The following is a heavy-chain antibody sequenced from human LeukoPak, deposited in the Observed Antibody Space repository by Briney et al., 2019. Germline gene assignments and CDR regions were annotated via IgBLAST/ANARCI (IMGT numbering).Heavy chain of an antibody. V-gene: IGHV3-23*01. CDR2: ISGRGGST. CDR3: ARVNYYDSSGYYYVSNYYGMDV. CDR1: GFTFSDFA. J-gene: IGHJ6*02. Sequence: GGSLRLSCAASGFTFSDFAMTWVRQAPGKGLEWVSTISGRGGSTNYPDSVKGRFTISRDNAKNTLYLQMNSLRAEDTAVYYCARVNYYDSSGYYYVSNYYGMDVWGQGTTVTVSS. D-gene: IGHD3-22*01.